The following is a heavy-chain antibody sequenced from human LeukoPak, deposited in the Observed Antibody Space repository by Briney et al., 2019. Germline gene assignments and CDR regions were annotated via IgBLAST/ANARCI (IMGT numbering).Heavy chain of an antibody. CDR1: GYTFTSYD. J-gene: IGHJ5*02. CDR2: MSPNSGNT. V-gene: IGHV1-8*03. Sequence: ASVKVSCKASGYTFTSYDINWVRQATGQGLEWMGWMSPNSGNTGYAQKFQGRVTITRNTSISTAYMELSSLRSEDTAVYCCARAARITMVRGVIYWFDPWGQGTLVTVSS. CDR3: ARAARITMVRGVIYWFDP. D-gene: IGHD3-10*01.